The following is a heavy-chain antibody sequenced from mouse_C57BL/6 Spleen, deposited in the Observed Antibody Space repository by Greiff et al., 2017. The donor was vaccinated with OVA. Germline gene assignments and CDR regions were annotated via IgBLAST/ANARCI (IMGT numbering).Heavy chain of an antibody. J-gene: IGHJ2*01. CDR1: GYTFTDYY. Sequence: EVQLQQSGPELVKPGASVKISCKASGYTFTDYYMNWVKQSHGKSLEWIGDINPNNGGTSYNQKFKGKATLTVDKSSSTAYMELRSLTSEDSAVYYGARSPGALDYWGQGTTLTVSS. CDR2: INPNNGGT. V-gene: IGHV1-26*01. D-gene: IGHD4-1*01. CDR3: ARSPGALDY.